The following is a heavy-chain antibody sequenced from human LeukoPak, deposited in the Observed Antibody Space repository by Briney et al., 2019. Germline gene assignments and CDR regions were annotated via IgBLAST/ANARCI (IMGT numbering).Heavy chain of an antibody. V-gene: IGHV1-69*05. CDR1: GGTFSSYA. Sequence: ASVKVSCKASGGTFSSYAISSVRQAPGHGLEWIGRIIPIFGTANYAQKFQGRVTITTDESTSTAYMELSSLRSEDTAVYYCARAGDYDDSSGYSDYWGQGTLVTVSS. D-gene: IGHD3-22*01. CDR2: IIPIFGTA. J-gene: IGHJ4*02. CDR3: ARAGDYDDSSGYSDY.